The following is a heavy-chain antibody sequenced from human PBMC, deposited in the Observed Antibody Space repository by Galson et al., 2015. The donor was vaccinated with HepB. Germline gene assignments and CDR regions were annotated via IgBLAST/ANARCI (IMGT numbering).Heavy chain of an antibody. CDR3: ARSSMIRGSIMWDY. V-gene: IGHV1-46*01. J-gene: IGHJ4*02. CDR1: GYTFTSYY. D-gene: IGHD3-10*01. Sequence: SVKVSCKASGYTFTSYYLHWVRQAPGQGLEWMGIINPSGGTTNYAQKFQGGVTMTRDTSTSTVYMELRSLRSEDTAVYYCARSSMIRGSIMWDYWGQGTLVTVSS. CDR2: INPSGGTT.